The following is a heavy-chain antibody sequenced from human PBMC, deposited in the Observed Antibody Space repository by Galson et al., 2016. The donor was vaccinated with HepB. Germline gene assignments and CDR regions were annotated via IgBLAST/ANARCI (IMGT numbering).Heavy chain of an antibody. CDR1: GGTFSTYS. CDR3: ARGRDGYNYDY. J-gene: IGHJ4*02. Sequence: SVKVSCKASGGTFSTYSITWVRQAPGQGLEWMGGIIPMFGTLDYAQKFQGRVTITADESTSTAYMELSSLRSEDTSVYYCARGRDGYNYDYWGQGTLVTVSS. V-gene: IGHV1-69*13. CDR2: IIPMFGTL. D-gene: IGHD5-24*01.